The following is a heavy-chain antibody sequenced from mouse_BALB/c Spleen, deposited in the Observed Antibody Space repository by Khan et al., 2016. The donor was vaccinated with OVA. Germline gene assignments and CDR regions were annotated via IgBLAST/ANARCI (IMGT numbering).Heavy chain of an antibody. Sequence: VQLQQSGPELVKPGASVKMSCTASGYTFTSSVIHWVRQKSGQGLDWIGYIYPFNDGTKYNEKFEGKATLTSDKSSRTAYMELSSLTSEDSAVYYCARNYGYDVYFDSWGQGTTLTVAS. V-gene: IGHV1S136*01. CDR3: ARNYGYDVYFDS. J-gene: IGHJ2*01. D-gene: IGHD2-14*01. CDR1: GYTFTSSV. CDR2: IYPFNDGT.